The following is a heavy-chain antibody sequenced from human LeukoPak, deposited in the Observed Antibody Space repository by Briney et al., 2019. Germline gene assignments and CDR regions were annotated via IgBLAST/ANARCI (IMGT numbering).Heavy chain of an antibody. CDR2: ISSSSSYI. D-gene: IGHD3-16*01. J-gene: IGHJ3*02. V-gene: IGHV3-21*01. CDR1: GFTFSSYE. CDR3: ARGGGNDAFDI. Sequence: GGSLRLSCAASGFTFSSYEMNWVRQAPGKGLEWVSSISSSSSYIYYADSVKGRFTISRDNAKNSLYLQMNSLRAEDTAVYYCARGGGNDAFDIWGQGTMVTVSS.